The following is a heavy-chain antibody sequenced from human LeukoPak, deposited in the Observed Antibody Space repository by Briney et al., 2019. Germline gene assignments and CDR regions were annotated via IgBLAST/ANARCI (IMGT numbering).Heavy chain of an antibody. CDR2: VNRVGYT. Sequence: SETLSLTCAVHGASFAGYSWSWIRQSPGKGLEWIGEVNRVGYTIYNPSLKSRVNISIDTSTTQFSLRLSSVTAADTAVYFCARERVVSDYNWFDPWGQGTLVTVSS. V-gene: IGHV4-34*01. J-gene: IGHJ5*02. CDR1: GASFAGYS. D-gene: IGHD6-25*01. CDR3: ARERVVSDYNWFDP.